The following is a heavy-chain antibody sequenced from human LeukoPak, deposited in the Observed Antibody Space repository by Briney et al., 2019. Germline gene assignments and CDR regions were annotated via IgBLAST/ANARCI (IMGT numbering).Heavy chain of an antibody. D-gene: IGHD3-9*01. J-gene: IGHJ6*03. Sequence: GGSLRLSRTASGFIFSDFYGSWIRQAPGKGLEWLSHISNGGDTIFYADSVKGRFTISRDNLQNSLFLEMKSLRADDTGIYYCVRDEVDILTGEGYLYYMDVWGQGTSVTVSS. CDR2: ISNGGDTI. CDR3: VRDEVDILTGEGYLYYMDV. CDR1: GFIFSDFY. V-gene: IGHV3-11*04.